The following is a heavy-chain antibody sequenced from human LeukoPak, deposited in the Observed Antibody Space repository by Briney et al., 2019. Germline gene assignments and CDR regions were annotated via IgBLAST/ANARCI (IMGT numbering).Heavy chain of an antibody. V-gene: IGHV3-7*01. J-gene: IGHJ4*02. CDR2: IKQDGSEI. Sequence: GGSLRLSCAASGFTFSSYAMSWVRQAPGKGLEWVANIKQDGSEIYYVDSVRGRFTVSRDNAKNSLHLRMNSLRAEDTAVYYCARDWGTWSRSGGYFDYWGQGTLVTVSS. CDR3: ARDWGTWSRSGGYFDY. CDR1: GFTFSSYA. D-gene: IGHD3-16*01.